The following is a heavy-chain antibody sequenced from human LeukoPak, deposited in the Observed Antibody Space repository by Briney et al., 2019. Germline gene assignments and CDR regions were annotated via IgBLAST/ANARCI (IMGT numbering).Heavy chain of an antibody. D-gene: IGHD5-12*01. V-gene: IGHV1-8*01. CDR2: MNPNSGNT. CDR1: GYTFTSYD. J-gene: IGHJ4*02. CDR3: ARGRGLRYSGYLGY. Sequence: ASVTVSFKASGYTFTSYDINWVRQAPGQGLEWMGWMNPNSGNTGYAQKFQGRVTMTRNTSISTAYMELSSLRSEDTAVYYCARGRGLRYSGYLGYWGQGTLVTVSS.